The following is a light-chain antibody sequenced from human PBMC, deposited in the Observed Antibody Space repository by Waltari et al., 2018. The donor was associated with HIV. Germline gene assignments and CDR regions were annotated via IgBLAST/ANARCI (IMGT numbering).Light chain of an antibody. CDR3: NSYTSSSTLAV. Sequence: QSALTQPASVSGSPGQSITISCTGTSSDVGGYNYVSWYQHHPGKAPKLLIYEVSNRPSGVSNRFSGSKSGNTASLIISGLQAEDEADYYCNSYTSSSTLAVFGGGTKLTVL. J-gene: IGLJ2*01. CDR2: EVS. V-gene: IGLV2-14*01. CDR1: SSDVGGYNY.